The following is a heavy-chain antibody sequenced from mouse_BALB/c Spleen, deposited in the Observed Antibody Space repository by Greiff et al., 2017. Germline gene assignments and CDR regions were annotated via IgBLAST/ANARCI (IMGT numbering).Heavy chain of an antibody. CDR3: ARGGNYRYFDV. Sequence: VQRVESGAELARPGASVKMSCKASGYTFTSYTMHWVKQRPGQGLEWIGYINPSSGYTNYNQKFKDKATLTADKSSSTAYMQLSSLTSEDSAVYYCARGGNYRYFDVWGAGTTVTVSS. CDR1: GYTFTSYT. J-gene: IGHJ1*01. CDR2: INPSSGYT. D-gene: IGHD2-1*01. V-gene: IGHV1-4*01.